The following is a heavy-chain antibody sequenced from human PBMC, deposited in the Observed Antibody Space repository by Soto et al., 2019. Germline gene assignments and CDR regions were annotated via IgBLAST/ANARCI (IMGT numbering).Heavy chain of an antibody. V-gene: IGHV3-23*01. D-gene: IGHD3-16*01. CDR2: LTETGGST. CDR3: AKIKGAITFLHFDN. CDR1: GFTFSSYS. Sequence: GGSLRLSCAASGFTFSSYSMAWVRQAPGKGLEWVSALTETGGSTYYAASVKGRFTISRDNSRSTLYLQMDRLRVDDTAVYYCAKIKGAITFLHFDNWGQGTLVTVSS. J-gene: IGHJ4*02.